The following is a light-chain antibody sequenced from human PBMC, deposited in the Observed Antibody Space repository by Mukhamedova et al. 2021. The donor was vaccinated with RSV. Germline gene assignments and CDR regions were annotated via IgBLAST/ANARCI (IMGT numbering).Light chain of an antibody. CDR3: NSRDSSGNHVE. CDR1: SLRSYY. J-gene: IGLJ2*01. V-gene: IGLV3-19*01. Sequence: ITCQGDSLRSYYASWYQQKPGQAPVLVLYGKNNRPSGIPDRFSGSSSGNTASLTITGAQAEDEADYYCNSRDSSGNHVEFGEGTK. CDR2: GKN.